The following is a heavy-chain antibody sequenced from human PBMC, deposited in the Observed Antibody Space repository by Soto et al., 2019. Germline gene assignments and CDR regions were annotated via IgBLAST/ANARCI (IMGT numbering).Heavy chain of an antibody. D-gene: IGHD4-4*01. CDR2: ISNDGNKR. CDR1: GFTLENYA. CDR3: ARRGGNYEDPEFPYHFYGLDV. Sequence: SGESLKISCAASGFTLENYAMHWVRQTSDQGLEWVAAISNDGNKRYYADSVEGRFTISRDNSKSILYLQMDSLRREDSAVYYCARRGGNYEDPEFPYHFYGLDVWGQGTTVTVSS. J-gene: IGHJ6*02. V-gene: IGHV3-30*03.